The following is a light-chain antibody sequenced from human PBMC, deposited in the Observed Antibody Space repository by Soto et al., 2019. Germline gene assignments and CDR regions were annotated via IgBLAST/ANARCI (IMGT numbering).Light chain of an antibody. CDR2: DVS. CDR3: SSYTSSSTPLYV. Sequence: QSALTQPASVSGSPGHSITISCTGTSSDVGGYNYVSWYQQHPGKAPKLMIYDVSNRPSGVSNRFSGSKSGNTASLTISGLQAEDEADYYCSSYTSSSTPLYVFGNGTKVTVL. J-gene: IGLJ1*01. V-gene: IGLV2-14*01. CDR1: SSDVGGYNY.